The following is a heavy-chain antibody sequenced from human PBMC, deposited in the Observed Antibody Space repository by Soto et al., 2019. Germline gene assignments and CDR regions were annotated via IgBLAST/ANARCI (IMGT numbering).Heavy chain of an antibody. J-gene: IGHJ3*02. CDR3: ARNVVVPAPAAFDI. CDR1: GGSISSSSYY. D-gene: IGHD2-2*01. V-gene: IGHV4-39*01. CDR2: IYYSGNT. Sequence: TSETLSLTCPVAGGSISSSSYYWGWIRQPPGKGLEWIGSIYYSGNTYYNPSLKSRVTISVDTSKNQFSLKLSSVTAADTAVYYCARNVVVPAPAAFDIWGQGTMVTVSS.